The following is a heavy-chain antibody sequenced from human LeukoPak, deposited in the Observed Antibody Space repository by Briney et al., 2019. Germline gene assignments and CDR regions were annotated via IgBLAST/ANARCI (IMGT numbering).Heavy chain of an antibody. D-gene: IGHD5-24*01. CDR2: ISSSSSYI. Sequence: GGSLRLSCAASGFTFSSYSMNWVRKAPGKGLEWVSSISSSSSYIYYADSVKGRFTISRDNAKNSLYLQMNSLRAEDTAVYYCARDFRDGYNRPYWGQGTLVTVSS. CDR1: GFTFSSYS. V-gene: IGHV3-21*01. J-gene: IGHJ4*02. CDR3: ARDFRDGYNRPY.